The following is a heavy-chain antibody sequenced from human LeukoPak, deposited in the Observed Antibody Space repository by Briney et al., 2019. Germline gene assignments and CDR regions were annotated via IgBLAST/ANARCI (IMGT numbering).Heavy chain of an antibody. CDR1: GGSFSGYY. V-gene: IGHV4-34*01. D-gene: IGHD5-18*01. CDR2: INHSGST. J-gene: IGHJ1*01. CDR3: ARRQKVTARYFQH. Sequence: SETLSLTCAVYGGSFSGYYWSWIRQPPGKGLEWIGEINHSGSTNYNPSLKSRVTISIDTSKNQFSLKLSSVTAADTAVYYCARRQKVTARYFQHWGQGTLVTVSS.